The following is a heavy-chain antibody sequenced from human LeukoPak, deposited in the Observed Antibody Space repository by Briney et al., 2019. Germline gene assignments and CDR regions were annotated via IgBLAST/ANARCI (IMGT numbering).Heavy chain of an antibody. J-gene: IGHJ6*02. CDR2: IYYSGST. CDR3: ARDRDIGTYYYYYGMDV. CDR1: GVSISTFY. D-gene: IGHD1-26*01. Sequence: PSETLSLTCTVSGVSISTFYWSWIRQPPGKGLEWIGYIYYSGSTNYNPSFKSRLTISVDTSKNQFSLKLSSVTAADTAVYYCARDRDIGTYYYYYGMDVWGQGTTVTVSS. V-gene: IGHV4-59*01.